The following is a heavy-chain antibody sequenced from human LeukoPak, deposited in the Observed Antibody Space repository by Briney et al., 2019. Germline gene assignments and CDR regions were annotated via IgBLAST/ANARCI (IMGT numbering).Heavy chain of an antibody. D-gene: IGHD1-26*01. Sequence: ASVKVSCKASGYSFTSYYMHWVRQAPGQGLEWMGTINPSGGSTNYAQKFQGRVTMTRDTSTSTVYMELSSLRSEDTAVYYCARDQGGGSWSFDYWGQGTLVTVSS. CDR2: INPSGGST. CDR1: GYSFTSYY. CDR3: ARDQGGGSWSFDY. J-gene: IGHJ4*02. V-gene: IGHV1-46*01.